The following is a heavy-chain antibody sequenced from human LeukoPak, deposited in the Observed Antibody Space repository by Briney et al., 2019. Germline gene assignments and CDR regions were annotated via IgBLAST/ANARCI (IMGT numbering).Heavy chain of an antibody. V-gene: IGHV3-21*01. J-gene: IGHJ4*02. Sequence: GGSLRLSCVASGFTFDDYAMHWVRQAPGKGLEWVSSISSSSSYIYYADSVKGRFTISRDNAKNSLYLQMNSLRAEDTAVYYCASDCTNGVCFDYWGQGTLVTVSS. CDR1: GFTFDDYA. D-gene: IGHD2-8*01. CDR2: ISSSSSYI. CDR3: ASDCTNGVCFDY.